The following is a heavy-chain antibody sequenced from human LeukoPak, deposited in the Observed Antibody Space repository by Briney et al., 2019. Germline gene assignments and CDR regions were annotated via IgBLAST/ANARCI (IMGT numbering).Heavy chain of an antibody. CDR3: ARESAGIVGPMGGVDY. CDR2: ISSSSSYI. D-gene: IGHD1-26*01. J-gene: IGHJ4*02. CDR1: GFTFSSYS. Sequence: GGSLRLSCAASGFTFSSYSMNWVRQAPGKGLEWVSSISSSSSYIYYADSVKGRFTISRDNAKNSLYLQMNSLRAEDTAVYYGARESAGIVGPMGGVDYWGQGTLVTVSS. V-gene: IGHV3-21*01.